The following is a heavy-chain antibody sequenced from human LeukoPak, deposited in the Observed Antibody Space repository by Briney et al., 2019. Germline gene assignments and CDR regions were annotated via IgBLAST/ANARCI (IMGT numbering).Heavy chain of an antibody. CDR1: GFTFSSYA. V-gene: IGHV3-23*01. D-gene: IGHD2-15*01. Sequence: GSLRLSCAASGFTFSSYAMSWVRQAPGKGLEWVSAISGSGGSTYYADPVKGRFTISRDNSKNTLYLQMNSLRAEDTAVYYCAKDVSVGYCSGGSCPNWFDPWGQGTLVTVSS. CDR2: ISGSGGST. CDR3: AKDVSVGYCSGGSCPNWFDP. J-gene: IGHJ5*02.